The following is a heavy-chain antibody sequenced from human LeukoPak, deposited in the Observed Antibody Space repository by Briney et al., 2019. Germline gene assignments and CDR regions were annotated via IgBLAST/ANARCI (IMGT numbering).Heavy chain of an antibody. Sequence: ASVKVSCKASGYTFTDYYMHWVRQAPGQGLEWMGWINPNSGGTNHAQKFQGRVTMTRDTSISTAYMELSSLRSDDTAVYYCARAGNIAAAASDYWGQGTLVTVSS. D-gene: IGHD6-13*01. CDR2: INPNSGGT. J-gene: IGHJ4*02. V-gene: IGHV1-2*02. CDR1: GYTFTDYY. CDR3: ARAGNIAAAASDY.